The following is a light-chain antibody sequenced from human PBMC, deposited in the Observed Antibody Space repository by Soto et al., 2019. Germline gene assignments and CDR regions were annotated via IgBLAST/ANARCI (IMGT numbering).Light chain of an antibody. CDR1: RSNIGAGYD. CDR2: RNH. CDR3: QSYDTCVSGARV. V-gene: IGLV1-40*01. J-gene: IGLJ3*02. Sequence: QSVLTQPPSVSGAPGQRVTICCTGTRSNIGAGYDVHWYQQIPGTAPKLLIYRNHDRPSGVPDRFSGSKSGTSASLTITGLQAEDEADYYCQSYDTCVSGARVFGGGTKVTVL.